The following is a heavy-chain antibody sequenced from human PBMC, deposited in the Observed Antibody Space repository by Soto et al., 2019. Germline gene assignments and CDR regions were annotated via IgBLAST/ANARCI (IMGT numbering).Heavy chain of an antibody. Sequence: GGSLRLSCAASGFSFGDYAMSWVRQAPGKGLEWVSGISGTGSRTSYADSVRGRFTISRDNVNNTLSLQMDSLRAEDTAVYYCARGGRYTYGYGDYSYGMDVWGQGTTVTV. CDR2: ISGTGSRT. D-gene: IGHD5-18*01. J-gene: IGHJ6*02. CDR1: GFSFGDYA. V-gene: IGHV3-23*01. CDR3: ARGGRYTYGYGDYSYGMDV.